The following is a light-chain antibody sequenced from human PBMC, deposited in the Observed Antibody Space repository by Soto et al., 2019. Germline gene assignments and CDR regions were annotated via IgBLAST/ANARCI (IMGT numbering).Light chain of an antibody. CDR3: QSYDRSLSVV. J-gene: IGLJ2*01. CDR1: SSNIGAGYD. Sequence: QAVVTQPPSVSGAPGQRVTIYCTGSSSNIGAGYDVHWYQQLPGTAPKLLIYVNSNRPSGVPDRFSGSKSGTSASLAITGLQAEDEADYYCQSYDRSLSVVFGGGTKLTVL. CDR2: VNS. V-gene: IGLV1-40*01.